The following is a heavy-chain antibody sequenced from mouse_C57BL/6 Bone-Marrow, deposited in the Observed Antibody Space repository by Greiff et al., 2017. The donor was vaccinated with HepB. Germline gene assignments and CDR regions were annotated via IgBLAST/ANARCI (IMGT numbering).Heavy chain of an antibody. CDR3: ARDDSNYFYWYFDV. D-gene: IGHD2-5*01. J-gene: IGHJ1*03. CDR1: GFTFSSYA. CDR2: ISDGGSYT. V-gene: IGHV5-4*01. Sequence: EVQVVESGGGLVKPGGSLKLSCAASGFTFSSYAMSWVRQTPEKRLEWVATISDGGSYTYYPDNVKGRFTISRDNAKNNLYLQMSHLKSEDTAMYYCARDDSNYFYWYFDVWGTGTTVTVSS.